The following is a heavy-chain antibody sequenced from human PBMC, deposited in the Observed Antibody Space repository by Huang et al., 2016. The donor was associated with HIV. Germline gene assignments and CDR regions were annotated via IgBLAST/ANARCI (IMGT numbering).Heavy chain of an antibody. Sequence: QVQLVQSGAEVKNPGASVRVSCKASGYTFTDSNIHWVRQAPVKGLGCMGWINPKRGVTIYAQRFQGRSTMTRDTTISTVHMDLRRIQSDDTAVYFCARDWSFGSSTSPADWGQGTLVTVSS. J-gene: IGHJ4*02. CDR1: GYTFTDSN. D-gene: IGHD6-6*01. CDR3: ARDWSFGSSTSPAD. V-gene: IGHV1-2*02. CDR2: INPKRGVT.